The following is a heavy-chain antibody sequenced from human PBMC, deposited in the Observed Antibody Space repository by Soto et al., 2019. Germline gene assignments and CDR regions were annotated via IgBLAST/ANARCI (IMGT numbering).Heavy chain of an antibody. J-gene: IGHJ6*02. D-gene: IGHD6-13*01. CDR1: GFTFSSYS. V-gene: IGHV3-21*01. CDR2: ISSSSSYI. CDR3: ARDAKYSSSWYGRYYYYGMDV. Sequence: GGSLRLSCAASGFTFSSYSMNWVRQAPGKGLEWVSSISSSSSYIYYADSVKGRFTISRDNAKNSLYLQMNSLRAEDTAVYYCARDAKYSSSWYGRYYYYGMDVWGQGTTVTVSS.